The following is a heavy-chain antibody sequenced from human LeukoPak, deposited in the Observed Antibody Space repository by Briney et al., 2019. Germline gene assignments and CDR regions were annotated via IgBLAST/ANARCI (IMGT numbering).Heavy chain of an antibody. CDR3: ARGPSGYHNT. D-gene: IGHD5-12*01. J-gene: IGHJ4*02. CDR1: GFTFSSYE. Sequence: GGSLRLSCAASGFTFSSYEMNWVRQAPGKGLEWVSYISSSGSTIYYADSVKGRFTISRDNSKNTVYLQMNSLRAEDTAVYYCARGPSGYHNTGGQGTLVTVSS. V-gene: IGHV3-48*03. CDR2: ISSSGSTI.